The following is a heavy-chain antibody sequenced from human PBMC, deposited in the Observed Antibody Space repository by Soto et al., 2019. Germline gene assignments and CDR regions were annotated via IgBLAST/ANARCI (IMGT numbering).Heavy chain of an antibody. CDR1: GGTFSSFG. D-gene: IGHD5-12*01. V-gene: IGHV1-69*13. CDR3: AREASGYDF. J-gene: IGHJ1*01. Sequence: ASVKVSCKASGGTFSSFGISWVRQAPGQGLEWMGGIIPVFGRPNYAQRFRSRLTITADESTNTSYMELIDLTSEDTAVDYCAREASGYDFWGQGTQITVAS. CDR2: IIPVFGRP.